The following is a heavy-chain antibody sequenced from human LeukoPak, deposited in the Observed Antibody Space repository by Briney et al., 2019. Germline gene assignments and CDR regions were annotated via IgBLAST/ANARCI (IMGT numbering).Heavy chain of an antibody. D-gene: IGHD3-22*01. V-gene: IGHV4-59*01. Sequence: PSETLSLTCTVSGASISSYYWSWIRQPPGKGLESIGYVSYSGSTNYNPSLKSRVTISVDTSKSQFSLKLSSVTAADTAVYYCAREGTLDSSGYYLGYWGQGTLVTVSS. CDR1: GASISSYY. J-gene: IGHJ4*02. CDR3: AREGTLDSSGYYLGY. CDR2: VSYSGST.